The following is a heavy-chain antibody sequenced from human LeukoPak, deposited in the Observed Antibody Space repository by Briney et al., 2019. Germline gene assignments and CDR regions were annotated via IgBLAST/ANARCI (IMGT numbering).Heavy chain of an antibody. D-gene: IGHD2-2*01. J-gene: IGHJ3*02. V-gene: IGHV1-18*01. CDR1: GYTFTSYG. Sequence: ASVKVSCKASGYTFTSYGISWVRQAPGQGLEWMGWISAYNGNTNYAQKLQGRVTMTTDTSTSTAYMELRSLRSDDTAMYYCARDLLYCSSTSCYDLAAFDIWGQGTMVTVSS. CDR2: ISAYNGNT. CDR3: ARDLLYCSSTSCYDLAAFDI.